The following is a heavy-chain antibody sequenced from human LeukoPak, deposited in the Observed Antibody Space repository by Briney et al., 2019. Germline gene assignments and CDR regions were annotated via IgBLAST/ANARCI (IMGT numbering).Heavy chain of an antibody. Sequence: PSETLSLTCAVYGGSFSGYYWSWIRQPPGKGLEWIGEINHSGSTNYNPSPKSRVTISVDTSKNQFSLKLSSVTAADTAVYYCARGRGRYCSSTSCLGLAFDYWGQGTLVTVSS. J-gene: IGHJ4*02. V-gene: IGHV4-34*01. CDR3: ARGRGRYCSSTSCLGLAFDY. CDR2: INHSGST. D-gene: IGHD2-2*01. CDR1: GGSFSGYY.